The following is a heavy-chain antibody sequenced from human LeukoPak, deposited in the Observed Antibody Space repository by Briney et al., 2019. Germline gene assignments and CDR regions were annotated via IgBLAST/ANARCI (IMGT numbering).Heavy chain of an antibody. J-gene: IGHJ4*02. Sequence: GGSLGLSCAASGFTFSSYAMSWVRQAPGKGLEWVSAISGSGGSTYYADSVKGRFTISRDNSKNTLYLQMNSLRAEDTAVYYCAKDRGISAAGTLFDYWGQGTLVTVSS. CDR1: GFTFSSYA. CDR3: AKDRGISAAGTLFDY. V-gene: IGHV3-23*01. D-gene: IGHD6-13*01. CDR2: ISGSGGST.